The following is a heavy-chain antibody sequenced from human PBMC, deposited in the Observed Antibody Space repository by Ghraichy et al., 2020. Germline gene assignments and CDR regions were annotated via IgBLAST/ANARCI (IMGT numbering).Heavy chain of an antibody. CDR1: GGSISSYY. V-gene: IGHV4-59*01. D-gene: IGHD6-13*01. CDR3: AREYRYSSSLGWFDP. Sequence: SETLSLTCTVSGGSISSYYWSWIRQPPGKGLEWIGYIYYSGSTNYNPSLKSRVTISVDTSKNQFSLKLSSVTAADTAVYYCAREYRYSSSLGWFDPWGQGTLVTVSS. J-gene: IGHJ5*02. CDR2: IYYSGST.